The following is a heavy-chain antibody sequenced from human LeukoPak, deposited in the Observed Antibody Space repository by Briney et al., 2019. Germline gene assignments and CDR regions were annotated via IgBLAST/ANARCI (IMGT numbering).Heavy chain of an antibody. Sequence: SETLSLTCTVSGGSISSYYWSWIRQPPGKGLEWIGYIYYSGSTNYNPSLKSRVTISMDTSKSQFSLKLTSVTAVDTAVYYCAAESERWLVRSWGQGTLVTVSS. J-gene: IGHJ4*02. D-gene: IGHD6-19*01. CDR2: IYYSGST. CDR3: AAESERWLVRS. CDR1: GGSISSYY. V-gene: IGHV4-59*01.